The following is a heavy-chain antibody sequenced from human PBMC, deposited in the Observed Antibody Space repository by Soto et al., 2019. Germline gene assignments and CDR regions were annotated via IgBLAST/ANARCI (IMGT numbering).Heavy chain of an antibody. CDR2: IIPYYNTL. J-gene: IGHJ4*02. V-gene: IGHV1-69*01. Sequence: QAQVVQSGAEVRKPGSSVKLSCKASEGTFNSYAIAWVRQAPGQGLEWMGGIIPYYNTLNYAQKFQDRVTITADDSTNTVYMELNSLRSDDTAVYFCAIGASRWYPYFFDSWAQGTLVTVSS. D-gene: IGHD6-13*01. CDR3: AIGASRWYPYFFDS. CDR1: EGTFNSYA.